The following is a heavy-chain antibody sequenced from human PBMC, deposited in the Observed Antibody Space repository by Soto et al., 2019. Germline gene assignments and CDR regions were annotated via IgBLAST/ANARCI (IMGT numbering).Heavy chain of an antibody. Sequence: PGGSLRLSCAGAGFTFSDHYMDWVRQAPGKGLEWVGRSRNKANSYTTEYAASVKVRFTISRDDSKNSVYLQMNSLKTEDTVVYYCATLLTGTTPFYWGQGTLVTVPP. D-gene: IGHD1-7*01. J-gene: IGHJ4*02. V-gene: IGHV3-72*01. CDR1: GFTFSDHY. CDR2: SRNKANSYTT. CDR3: ATLLTGTTPFY.